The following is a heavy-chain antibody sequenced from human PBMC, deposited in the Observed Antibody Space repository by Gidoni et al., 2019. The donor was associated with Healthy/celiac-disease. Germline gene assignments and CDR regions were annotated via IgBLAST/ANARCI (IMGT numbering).Heavy chain of an antibody. J-gene: IGHJ6*03. CDR2: IYYSGST. Sequence: QVQLQESGPGLVKPSETLSLTCTVSGGSISRYYWSWIRQPPGKGLEWIGYIYYSGSTNYNPSLKSRVTISVDTSKNQFSLKLSSVTAADTAVYYCARSPSYSSSWYGGYYYYYYMDVWGKGTTVTVSS. CDR1: GGSISRYY. D-gene: IGHD6-13*01. V-gene: IGHV4-59*01. CDR3: ARSPSYSSSWYGGYYYYYYMDV.